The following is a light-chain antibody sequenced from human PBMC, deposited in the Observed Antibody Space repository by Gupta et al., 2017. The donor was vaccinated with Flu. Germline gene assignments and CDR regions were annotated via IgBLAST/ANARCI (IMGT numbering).Light chain of an antibody. Sequence: IVLTQSPGTLSLSPGERATLSCRASQSISNSFLAWYQQRPGQSPRLLIHGASSRATGIPDRFSGSGSGTDFTLTISRLEPEDFAVYYCQQYGDSVPTTFGQGTKVEIK. V-gene: IGKV3-20*01. J-gene: IGKJ1*01. CDR3: QQYGDSVPTT. CDR2: GAS. CDR1: QSISNSF.